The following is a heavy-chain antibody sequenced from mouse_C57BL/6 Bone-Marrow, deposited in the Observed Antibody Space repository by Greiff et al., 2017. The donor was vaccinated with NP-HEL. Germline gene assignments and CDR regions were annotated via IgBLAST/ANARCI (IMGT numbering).Heavy chain of an antibody. J-gene: IGHJ2*01. CDR3: TVDVTTVVSDY. D-gene: IGHD1-1*01. V-gene: IGHV1-55*01. CDR1: GYTFTSYW. Sequence: VQLQQPGAELVKPGASVKMSCKASGYTFTSYWITWVKQRPGRGLEWIGNIYPGSGSTNYNEKFKSKATLTVDTSSSTAYMQLSSLTAEDSAVYDCTVDVTTVVSDYWGQGTTLTVSS. CDR2: IYPGSGST.